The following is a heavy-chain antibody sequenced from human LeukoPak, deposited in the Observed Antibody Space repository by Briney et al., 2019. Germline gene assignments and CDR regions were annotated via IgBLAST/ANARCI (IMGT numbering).Heavy chain of an antibody. D-gene: IGHD3-22*01. Sequence: ASVKVSCKASGGTLSSYAISWVRQAPGQGLEWMGGIIPIFGTANYAQKFQGRVTITADESTSTAYMELSSLRSEDTAVYYCARDPYNYYDSSGYSYYFDYWGQGTLVTVSS. J-gene: IGHJ4*02. V-gene: IGHV1-69*01. CDR1: GGTLSSYA. CDR2: IIPIFGTA. CDR3: ARDPYNYYDSSGYSYYFDY.